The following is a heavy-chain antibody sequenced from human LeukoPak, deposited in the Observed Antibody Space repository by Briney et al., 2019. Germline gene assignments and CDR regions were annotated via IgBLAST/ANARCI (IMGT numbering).Heavy chain of an antibody. CDR2: IYTSGST. D-gene: IGHD5-18*01. J-gene: IGHJ6*03. Sequence: PSETLSLTCTVSGGSISTGSYYWTWLRQPAGKGLEWIVRIYTSGSTNYNPSLKSRVTISVDTSKNQFSLKLTSVTAADTAVYYCARGGYSYVALYMDVWGKGTTVTVSS. V-gene: IGHV4-61*02. CDR1: GGSISTGSYY. CDR3: ARGGYSYVALYMDV.